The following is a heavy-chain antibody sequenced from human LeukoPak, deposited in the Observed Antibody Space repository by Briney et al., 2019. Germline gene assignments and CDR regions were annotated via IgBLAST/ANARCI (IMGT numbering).Heavy chain of an antibody. CDR3: ARGWYSSSWYFY. Sequence: SETLSLICAVYCGYFSGYYWSLIRQPPGKGVEWIGDFNHSGRPNYTPSLENRVTISVHTSKIQLVLKLGSVTAADTAVYYCARGWYSSSWYFYWGQGTLVTVSS. D-gene: IGHD6-13*01. V-gene: IGHV4-34*01. CDR1: CGYFSGYY. CDR2: FNHSGRP. J-gene: IGHJ4*02.